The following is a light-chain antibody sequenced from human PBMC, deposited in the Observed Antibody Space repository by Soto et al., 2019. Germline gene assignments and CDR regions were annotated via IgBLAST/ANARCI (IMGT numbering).Light chain of an antibody. V-gene: IGKV1-27*01. CDR3: QKCKGDPCT. CDR2: AAS. J-gene: IGKJ4*01. Sequence: ILMTQSPSSLSAFVGDRVTITCRASQDIGNFLAWYQQKPGKVPKLLIYAASTLQSGVPSRFIGSGSGTDFTLTISSLQPEDVATYYCQKCKGDPCTFGGGTKVEIK. CDR1: QDIGNF.